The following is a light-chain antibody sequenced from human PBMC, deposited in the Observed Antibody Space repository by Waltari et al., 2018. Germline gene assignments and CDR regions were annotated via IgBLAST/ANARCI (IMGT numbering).Light chain of an antibody. V-gene: IGKV3-20*01. J-gene: IGKJ4*01. CDR3: QQYDISPLT. CDR2: CTF. CDR1: PIIRPTC. Sequence: SPIIRPTCFACYQQKPGHATPLLICCTFSRATGIADRCAGGGSGTDFSLTISSLEAEDFATYYCQQYDISPLTFGGGTKVEIK.